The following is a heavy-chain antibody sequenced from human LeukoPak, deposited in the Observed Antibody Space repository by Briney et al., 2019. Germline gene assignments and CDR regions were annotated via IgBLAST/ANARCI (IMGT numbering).Heavy chain of an antibody. CDR2: IIPIFGIA. J-gene: IGHJ4*02. CDR3: ASTDSSGLPTNDY. Sequence: SVKVSCKASGGTFSSYAISWVRQAPGQGLEWMGRIIPIFGIANYAQKFQGRVTITADKSTSTAYVELSSLRSEDTAVYYCASTDSSGLPTNDYWGQGTLVTVSS. D-gene: IGHD3-22*01. V-gene: IGHV1-69*04. CDR1: GGTFSSYA.